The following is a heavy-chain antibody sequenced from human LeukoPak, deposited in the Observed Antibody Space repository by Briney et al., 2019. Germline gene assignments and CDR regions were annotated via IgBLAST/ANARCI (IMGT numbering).Heavy chain of an antibody. D-gene: IGHD4-17*01. CDR2: INPNSGGT. J-gene: IGHJ4*02. V-gene: IGHV1-2*02. CDR3: ARDDDYGDYFGY. Sequence: ASVKVSCKAPGYTFTGYYMHWVRQAPGQGLEWMGWINPNSGGTNYAQKFQGRVTITADKSTSTAYMELSSLRSEDTAVYYCARDDDYGDYFGYWGQGTLVTVSS. CDR1: GYTFTGYY.